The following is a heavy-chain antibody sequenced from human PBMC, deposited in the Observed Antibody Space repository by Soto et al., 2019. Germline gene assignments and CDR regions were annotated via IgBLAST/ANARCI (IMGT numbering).Heavy chain of an antibody. V-gene: IGHV2-5*02. CDR3: AHSNGRDYYDSSGYAFDY. Sequence: QITLKESGPTLVKPTQTLTLTCTFSGFSLSTSGVGVGWIRQPPGKALEWLALIYWDDDKRYSPSLKSRLTITKDTSKNQVVLTMTNMDPVDTATDYCAHSNGRDYYDSSGYAFDYWGQGTLVTVSS. J-gene: IGHJ4*02. D-gene: IGHD3-22*01. CDR2: IYWDDDK. CDR1: GFSLSTSGVG.